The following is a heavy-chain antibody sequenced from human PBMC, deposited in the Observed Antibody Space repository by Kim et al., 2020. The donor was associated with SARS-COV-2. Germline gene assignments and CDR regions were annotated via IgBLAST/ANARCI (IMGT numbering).Heavy chain of an antibody. CDR3: ARGTRQWLVRGPYDYYMDV. D-gene: IGHD6-19*01. V-gene: IGHV4-34*01. J-gene: IGHJ6*03. Sequence: SETLSLTCAVYGGSFSGYYWSWIRQPPGKGLEWIGEINHSGSTNYNPSFKSRVTISVDTSKNQFTLKLSSVTAADTAVYYCARGTRQWLVRGPYDYYMDV. CDR1: GGSFSGYY. CDR2: INHSGST.